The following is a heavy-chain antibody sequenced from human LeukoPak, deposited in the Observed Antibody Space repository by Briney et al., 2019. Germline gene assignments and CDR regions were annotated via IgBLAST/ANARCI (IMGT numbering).Heavy chain of an antibody. CDR2: IYTSGST. J-gene: IGHJ4*02. CDR1: GGSISSYY. Sequence: SETLSLTCTVSGGSISSYYWSWIRQPPGKGLEWIGYIYTSGSTNYNPSLKSRVTISVDTSKNQFSLKLSSVTAADTAVYYCASKAAAGRFDYWGQGTLVTVSS. D-gene: IGHD6-13*01. CDR3: ASKAAAGRFDY. V-gene: IGHV4-4*09.